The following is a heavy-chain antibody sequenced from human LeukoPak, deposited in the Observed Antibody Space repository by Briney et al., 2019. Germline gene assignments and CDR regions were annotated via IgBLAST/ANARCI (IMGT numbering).Heavy chain of an antibody. V-gene: IGHV1-69*04. CDR1: GGTFSSYA. J-gene: IGHJ2*01. CDR3: ARDLAAMTTVTKWYFDL. CDR2: IIPILGIA. Sequence: SVKVSCKASGGTFSSYAISWVRQAPGQGLEWMGRIIPILGIANYAQKFQGRVTITADKSTSTAYMELSSLRSEDTAVYYCARDLAAMTTVTKWYFDLWGRGTLVTVSS. D-gene: IGHD4-17*01.